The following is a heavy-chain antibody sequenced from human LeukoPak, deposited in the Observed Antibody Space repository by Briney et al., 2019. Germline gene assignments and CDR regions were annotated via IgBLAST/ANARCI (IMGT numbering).Heavy chain of an antibody. J-gene: IGHJ4*02. CDR2: INPNSGGT. D-gene: IGHD2-15*01. V-gene: IGHV1-2*02. Sequence: GASVKVSCKASGYTFTGYYMHWVRQAPGQGLEWMGWINPNSGGTNYAQKFQGRVTMTRDTSISTAYMELRSLRSDDTAVYYCARDFGYCSGGSCFNLPFDYWGQGTLVTVSS. CDR3: ARDFGYCSGGSCFNLPFDY. CDR1: GYTFTGYY.